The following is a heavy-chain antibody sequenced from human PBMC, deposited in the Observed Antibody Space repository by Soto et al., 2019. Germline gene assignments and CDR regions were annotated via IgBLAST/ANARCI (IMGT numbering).Heavy chain of an antibody. D-gene: IGHD3-22*01. Sequence: GGSLRLSCAASGFTFSSYGMHWVRQAPGKGLEWVAVISYDGSNKYYADSVKGRFTISRDNSKNTLYLQMNSLRAEDTAVYYCAKDIYDSSGYYSYYYGMDVWGQGTKVTVYS. CDR3: AKDIYDSSGYYSYYYGMDV. CDR1: GFTFSSYG. V-gene: IGHV3-30*18. J-gene: IGHJ6*02. CDR2: ISYDGSNK.